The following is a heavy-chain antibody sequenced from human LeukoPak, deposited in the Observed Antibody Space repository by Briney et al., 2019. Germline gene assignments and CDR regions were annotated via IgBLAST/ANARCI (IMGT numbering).Heavy chain of an antibody. J-gene: IGHJ3*02. Sequence: PGGSLRLSCAASGFTFSSYGMHWVRQAPGKGLGWVAFIRYDGSNKYYADSVKGRFTISRDNSKNTLYLQMNSLRAEDTAVYYCAKVRAGYYDFWSGSLPGHDAFDIWGQGTMVTVSS. CDR2: IRYDGSNK. D-gene: IGHD3-3*01. CDR3: AKVRAGYYDFWSGSLPGHDAFDI. V-gene: IGHV3-30*02. CDR1: GFTFSSYG.